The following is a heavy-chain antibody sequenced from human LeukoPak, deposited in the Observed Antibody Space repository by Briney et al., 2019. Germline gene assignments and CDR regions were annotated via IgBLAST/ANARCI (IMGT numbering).Heavy chain of an antibody. CDR3: AKDRSRALGSGSYYNY. CDR2: IWYDGSNK. D-gene: IGHD3-10*01. J-gene: IGHJ4*02. V-gene: IGHV3-33*06. CDR1: GFTFSSYG. Sequence: GGSLRLSCAASGFTFSSYGMHWVRQAPGKGLEWVAVIWYDGSNKYYADSAKGRFTISRDNSKNTLYLQMNSLRAEDTAVYYCAKDRSRALGSGSYYNYWGQGTLVTVSS.